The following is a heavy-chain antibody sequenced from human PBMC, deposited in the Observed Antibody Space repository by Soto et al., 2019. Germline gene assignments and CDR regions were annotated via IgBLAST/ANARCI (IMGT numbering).Heavy chain of an antibody. V-gene: IGHV3-30*04. D-gene: IGHD6-19*01. CDR1: GFTLSSFA. Sequence: QVQMVESGGGVVQPGKSLRLSCAASGFTLSSFAMHWVRQAPGKGLEWVAVTSSDGSKEYYADSVKGRFTISRDNSKNTLILQMKSLRADDTAVFYCARAEYTSGWFFMGIDYWGQGTLVTVSS. J-gene: IGHJ4*02. CDR3: ARAEYTSGWFFMGIDY. CDR2: TSSDGSKE.